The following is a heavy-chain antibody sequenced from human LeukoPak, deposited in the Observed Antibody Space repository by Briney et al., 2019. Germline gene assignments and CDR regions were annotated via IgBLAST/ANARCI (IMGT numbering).Heavy chain of an antibody. D-gene: IGHD3-22*01. V-gene: IGHV3-23*01. Sequence: GGSLRLSCAGFGFTFNSYAMTGVRQAPGKGLKWVSGISGSGGTTYYADSVKGRFTISRDNFNNTLYLQMNSMRVEGTALYFCAKGVVDYYDSSGYYPSDLWGQGTLVTVSS. CDR3: AKGVVDYYDSSGYYPSDL. CDR2: ISGSGGTT. CDR1: GFTFNSYA. J-gene: IGHJ5*02.